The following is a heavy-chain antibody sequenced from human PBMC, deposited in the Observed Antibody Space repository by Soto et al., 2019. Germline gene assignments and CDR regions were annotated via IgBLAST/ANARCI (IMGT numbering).Heavy chain of an antibody. D-gene: IGHD6-6*01. V-gene: IGHV1-18*04. CDR3: ARATLDGYSSSGY. CDR1: GYTLTCYG. Sequence: ATSTVACWPYGYTLTCYGISWVRQAPGQGLEWMGGSSAYTGNTNYAQKLQGRVTMTTDTSTSTAYMELRSLRSDDTAVYYCARATLDGYSSSGYWGQGTLVTVSS. CDR2: SSAYTGNT. J-gene: IGHJ4*02.